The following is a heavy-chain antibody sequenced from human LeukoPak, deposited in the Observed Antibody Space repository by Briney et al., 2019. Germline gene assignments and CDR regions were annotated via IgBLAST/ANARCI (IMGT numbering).Heavy chain of an antibody. CDR1: GGTFSCYA. CDR2: IIPILGIA. D-gene: IGHD2-2*01. J-gene: IGHJ4*02. Sequence: ASVKVSCKACGGTFSCYAISWVRQAPGQGLEWMGRIIPILGIANYAQKLQGRVTITADKSTSTAYMELSSLRSEDTAVYYCARGRGYCSSTSCYYFHYWGQGTLVTVSS. CDR3: ARGRGYCSSTSCYYFHY. V-gene: IGHV1-69*04.